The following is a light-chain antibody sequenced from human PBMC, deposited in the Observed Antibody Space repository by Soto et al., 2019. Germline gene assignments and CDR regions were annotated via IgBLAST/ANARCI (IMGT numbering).Light chain of an antibody. V-gene: IGKV1-33*01. J-gene: IGKJ4*01. CDR1: QDITNY. CDR3: QQYDKLPLT. Sequence: DIQITQSPSSLSASVGASVTITCHASQDITNYLNWYQQKPGQAPKLPIYDASNLETGAPSRFSGSGSGTDFTFTISSLQPEDIATYYCQQYDKLPLTFGGGTKVEIK. CDR2: DAS.